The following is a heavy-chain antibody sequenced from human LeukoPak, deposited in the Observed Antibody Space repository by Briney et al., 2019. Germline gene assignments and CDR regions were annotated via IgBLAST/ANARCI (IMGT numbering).Heavy chain of an antibody. D-gene: IGHD6-19*01. CDR3: ARGGIEVAGTKSY. V-gene: IGHV3-11*06. Sequence: GGSLRLSCAASGFTFSDYDMSWIRQAPGKGLEWVSYISSSSTYTNYADSVKGRFTISRDNAKNSLYLQMNSLRAEDTAVYYCARGGIEVAGTKSYWGQGTLVTVS. CDR2: ISSSSTYT. CDR1: GFTFSDYD. J-gene: IGHJ4*02.